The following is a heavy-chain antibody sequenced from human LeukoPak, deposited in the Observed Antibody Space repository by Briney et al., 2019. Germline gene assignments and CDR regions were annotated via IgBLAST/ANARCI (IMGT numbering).Heavy chain of an antibody. V-gene: IGHV3-7*01. Sequence: GGSLTLSCAASGFTFSYHWMKWVRQAPGKGLKWVANIKNDGTVKNYVDSVKGRFTISRDNAKNSLYLQMNGLRAEDTGVYYCAKDSYSKGDYWGQGVLVTVSS. CDR3: AKDSYSKGDY. CDR1: GFTFSYHW. J-gene: IGHJ4*02. D-gene: IGHD5-18*01. CDR2: IKNDGTVK.